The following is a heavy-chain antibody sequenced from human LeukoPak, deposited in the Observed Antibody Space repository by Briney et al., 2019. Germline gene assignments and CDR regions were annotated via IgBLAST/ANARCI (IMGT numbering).Heavy chain of an antibody. CDR3: ARAPPLYGGSYYLPFY. V-gene: IGHV1-18*01. Sequence: ASVKVSCKASGYTFTSYGISWVRQAPGQGLEWMGWISAYNGNTNYAQKLQGRVTMTTDTSTSTAYMELRSLGSDDTAVYYCARAPPLYGGSYYLPFYWGQGTLVTVSS. CDR2: ISAYNGNT. CDR1: GYTFTSYG. D-gene: IGHD1-26*01. J-gene: IGHJ4*02.